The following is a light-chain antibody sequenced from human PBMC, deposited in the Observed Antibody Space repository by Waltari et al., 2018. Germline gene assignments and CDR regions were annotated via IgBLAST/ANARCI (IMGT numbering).Light chain of an antibody. CDR3: NSRDSSGNLVV. CDR1: SLRSYY. J-gene: IGLJ2*01. Sequence: SSELTQDPAVSVALGQTVRITCQGDSLRSYYASWYQQKPGQAPVLVIYGKNNRPSGVPDRFSGPSSGNTASLTITGGQAEDEADYYCNSRDSSGNLVVFGGGTKLTVL. V-gene: IGLV3-19*01. CDR2: GKN.